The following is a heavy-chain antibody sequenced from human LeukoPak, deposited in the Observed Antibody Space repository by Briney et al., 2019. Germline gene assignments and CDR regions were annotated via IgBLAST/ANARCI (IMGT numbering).Heavy chain of an antibody. J-gene: IGHJ3*02. Sequence: GGSLRLSCAASGFTFSSYGMHWVRQAPGKGLEWVAFIRYDGSNKYYADSVKGRFTISRDNSKNTMYLQMNSLRAEDTAVYYRAKIPYYDSSGYSKADAFDIWGQGTMVTVSS. CDR1: GFTFSSYG. CDR3: AKIPYYDSSGYSKADAFDI. D-gene: IGHD3-22*01. V-gene: IGHV3-30*02. CDR2: IRYDGSNK.